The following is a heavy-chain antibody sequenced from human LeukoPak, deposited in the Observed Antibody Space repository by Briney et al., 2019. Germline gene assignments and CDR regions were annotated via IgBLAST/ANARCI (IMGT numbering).Heavy chain of an antibody. Sequence: GGSLRLSCAASGFTFSSYSMKWVRQAPGKGLEWVSSISSSSSYIYYADSVKGRFTISRDNAKNSLYLQINSLRAEDTAVYYCARDYYDSRLNAFDIWGQGTMVTVSS. D-gene: IGHD3-22*01. V-gene: IGHV3-21*01. CDR1: GFTFSSYS. J-gene: IGHJ3*02. CDR2: ISSSSSYI. CDR3: ARDYYDSRLNAFDI.